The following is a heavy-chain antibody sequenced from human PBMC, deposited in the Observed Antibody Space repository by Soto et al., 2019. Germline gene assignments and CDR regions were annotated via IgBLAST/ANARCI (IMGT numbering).Heavy chain of an antibody. CDR2: IKSKSDGGTT. J-gene: IGHJ3*02. D-gene: IGHD1-26*01. Sequence: PWGSLRLSCEVSGFNFIDFTINFFRHAPLRGLEWVVRIKSKSDGGTTDYAAPVQGRFIVSRDDSKNTLYLQMQSLRTEDTAVYYCATDPFSGSYYGFYIWGQGTMVTVSS. V-gene: IGHV3-15*01. CDR1: GFNFIDFT. CDR3: ATDPFSGSYYGFYI.